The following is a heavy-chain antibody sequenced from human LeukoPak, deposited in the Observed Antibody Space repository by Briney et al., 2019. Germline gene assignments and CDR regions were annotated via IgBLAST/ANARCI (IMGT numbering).Heavy chain of an antibody. D-gene: IGHD3-22*01. CDR1: GFTFDDYA. Sequence: GGSLRLSCAASGFTFDDYAMHWVRQAPGKGLEWVSGISWNSGSIGYADPVKGRFTISRDNAKNSLYLQMNSLRAEDTALYYCAKDIDSSDYYCDVWGQGTLVTVSS. V-gene: IGHV3-9*01. J-gene: IGHJ4*02. CDR2: ISWNSGSI. CDR3: AKDIDSSDYYCDV.